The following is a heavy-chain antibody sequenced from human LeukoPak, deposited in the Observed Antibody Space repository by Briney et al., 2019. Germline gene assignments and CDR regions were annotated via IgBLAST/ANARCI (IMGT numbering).Heavy chain of an antibody. Sequence: PGRSLRLSCVASGFTFSSFGLNWVRQAPGKGLEWVSYISSSSSTIYYADSVKGRFTISRDNAKNSLYLQMNSLRAEDTAVYYCARGGNYYYYGMDVWGQGTTVTVSS. D-gene: IGHD6-13*01. CDR2: ISSSSSTI. CDR1: GFTFSSFG. V-gene: IGHV3-48*01. CDR3: ARGGNYYYYGMDV. J-gene: IGHJ6*02.